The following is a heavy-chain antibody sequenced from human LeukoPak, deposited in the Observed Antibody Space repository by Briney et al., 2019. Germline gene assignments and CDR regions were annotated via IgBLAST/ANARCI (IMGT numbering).Heavy chain of an antibody. J-gene: IGHJ4*02. CDR2: INHSGST. Sequence: SETLSLTCAVYGGSFSGYYWSWIRQPPGKGLKWIGEINHSGSTNYNPSLKSRVTISVDTSKNQFSLKLSSVTAADTAVYYCAREGGSYYEVDYFDYWGQGTLVTVSS. V-gene: IGHV4-34*01. CDR1: GGSFSGYY. D-gene: IGHD1-26*01. CDR3: AREGGSYYEVDYFDY.